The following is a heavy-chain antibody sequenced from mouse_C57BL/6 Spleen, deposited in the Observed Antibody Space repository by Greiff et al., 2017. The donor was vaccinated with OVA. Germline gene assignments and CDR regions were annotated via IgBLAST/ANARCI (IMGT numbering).Heavy chain of an antibody. V-gene: IGHV5-9-1*02. Sequence: EVQLVESGEGLVKPGGSLKLSCAASGFTFSSYAMSWVRQTPEKRLEWVAYISSGGDYIYYADTVKGRFTISRDNARNTLYLQMSSLKSEDTAMYYCTRSRFYDGYFGDFDYWGQGTTLTVSS. D-gene: IGHD2-3*01. CDR2: ISSGGDYI. CDR3: TRSRFYDGYFGDFDY. J-gene: IGHJ2*01. CDR1: GFTFSSYA.